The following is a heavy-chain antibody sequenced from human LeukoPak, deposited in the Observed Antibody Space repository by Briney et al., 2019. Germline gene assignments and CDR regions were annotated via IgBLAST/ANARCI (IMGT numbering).Heavy chain of an antibody. D-gene: IGHD2-2*01. J-gene: IGHJ5*02. V-gene: IGHV4-34*01. Sequence: SSETLSLTCAVYGGSFSGYYWSWIRQPPGKGLEWIGEINHSGSTNYNPSLKSRVTISVDTSKNQFSLKLSSETAADTAVYYCARGPGVVPAAMDYWFDPWGQGTLVTVSS. CDR2: INHSGST. CDR1: GGSFSGYY. CDR3: ARGPGVVPAAMDYWFDP.